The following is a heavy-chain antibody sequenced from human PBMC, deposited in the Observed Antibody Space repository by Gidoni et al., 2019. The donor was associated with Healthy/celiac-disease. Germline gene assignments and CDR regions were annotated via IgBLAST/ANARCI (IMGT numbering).Heavy chain of an antibody. CDR2: ISGDGGST. V-gene: IGHV3-43*02. Sequence: EVQLVESGGGVVQPGGSLRLSCAASGFTFDGYAMHWVRQAPGKGLEWVSLISGDGGSTYYADSVKGRFTISRDNSKKSLYLQMDSLRTEDTALYYCAKDIRRQWLVQFYGMDVWGQGTTVSVSS. CDR3: AKDIRRQWLVQFYGMDV. CDR1: GFTFDGYA. D-gene: IGHD6-19*01. J-gene: IGHJ6*02.